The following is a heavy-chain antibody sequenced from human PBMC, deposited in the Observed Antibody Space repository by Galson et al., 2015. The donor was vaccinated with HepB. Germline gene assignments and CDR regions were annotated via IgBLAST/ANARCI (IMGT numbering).Heavy chain of an antibody. CDR3: ARLSITGTVSYYYYGMDV. CDR2: IYPGDSDT. CDR1: GYSFTSYW. J-gene: IGHJ6*02. V-gene: IGHV5-51*03. D-gene: IGHD1-7*01. Sequence: QSGAEVKKPGESLKISCKGSGYSFTSYWIGWVRQMPGKGLEWMGIIYPGDSDTRYSPSFQGQVTISADKSISTAYLQWSSLKASDTAMYYCARLSITGTVSYYYYGMDVWGQGTTVTVSS.